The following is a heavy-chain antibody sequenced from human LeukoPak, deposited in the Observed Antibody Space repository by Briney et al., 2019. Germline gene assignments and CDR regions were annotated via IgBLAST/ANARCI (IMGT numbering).Heavy chain of an antibody. CDR3: ASPGGVGATVRY. CDR1: GFTFSSYS. V-gene: IGHV3-21*01. D-gene: IGHD1-26*01. CDR2: ISSSSSYI. Sequence: PGGSLRLSCAASGFTFSSYSMNWVRQAPGKGLEWVSSISSSSSYIYYADSVKGRFTISRDNAKNSLYLQMNSLRAEDTAVYYCASPGGVGATVRYWGQGTLVTVSS. J-gene: IGHJ4*02.